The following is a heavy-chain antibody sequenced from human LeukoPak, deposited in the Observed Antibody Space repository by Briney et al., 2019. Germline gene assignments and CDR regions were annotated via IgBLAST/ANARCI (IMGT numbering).Heavy chain of an antibody. J-gene: IGHJ4*02. CDR3: ASFHYYGSGAYYLSY. D-gene: IGHD3-10*01. CDR1: GFTLSSYA. CDR2: IGDSGATT. V-gene: IGHV3-23*01. Sequence: GGSLRLSCAASGFTLSSYAMTWVRQAPGKGLEWVSDIGDSGATTYYADSVKGRFTNSRDNSKNTLYLQMSSLRAEDTAVYFCASFHYYGSGAYYLSYWGQGTLVTVSS.